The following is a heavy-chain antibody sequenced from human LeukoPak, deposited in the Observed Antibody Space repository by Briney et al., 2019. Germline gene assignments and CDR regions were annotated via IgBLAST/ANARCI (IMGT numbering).Heavy chain of an antibody. J-gene: IGHJ4*02. V-gene: IGHV3-9*03. CDR1: GFTFDDYA. Sequence: PGGSLRLSCAASGFTFDDYAMHWVRQAPGKGLEWVSGISWSSGSIGYADSVKGRFTISRDNAKNSLYLQMNSLRAEDMALYYCARSYESTTEFDYWGQGTLVTVSS. CDR3: ARSYESTTEFDY. CDR2: ISWSSGSI. D-gene: IGHD1-26*01.